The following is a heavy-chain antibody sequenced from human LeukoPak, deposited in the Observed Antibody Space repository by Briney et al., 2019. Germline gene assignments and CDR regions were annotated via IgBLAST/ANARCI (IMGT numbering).Heavy chain of an antibody. Sequence: PSETLSLTCAVSGGSISSGGYSWSWIRQPPGKGLEWIGYIYHSGSTYYNPSLKSRVTISVDRSKNQFSLRLSSVTAADTAVYYCARVGTITGRDYWGQGTLVTVSS. V-gene: IGHV4-30-2*01. J-gene: IGHJ4*02. CDR3: ARVGTITGRDY. CDR2: IYHSGST. CDR1: GGSISSGGYS. D-gene: IGHD1-20*01.